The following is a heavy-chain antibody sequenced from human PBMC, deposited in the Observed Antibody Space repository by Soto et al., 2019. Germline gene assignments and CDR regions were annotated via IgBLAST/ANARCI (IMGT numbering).Heavy chain of an antibody. CDR2: INHSGST. CDR1: GGSCSGYY. V-gene: IGHV4-34*01. CDR3: ARDEGGHYFDY. J-gene: IGHJ4*02. Sequence: SETLSLTCAVYGGSCSGYYWTWIRQAPGKGLEWIGEINHSGSTNYNPSLKSRVTISVDTSKNQFSLKLSSVTAADTAVYYCARDEGGHYFDYWGQGTLVTVSS. D-gene: IGHD3-16*01.